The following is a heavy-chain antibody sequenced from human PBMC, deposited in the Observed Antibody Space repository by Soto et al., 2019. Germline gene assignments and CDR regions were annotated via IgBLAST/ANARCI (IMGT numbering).Heavy chain of an antibody. CDR2: INAGNGNT. D-gene: IGHD6-13*01. Sequence: ASVKVPCKASGYTFTSYSMHWVRQAPGQRLEWMGWINAGNGNTKYSQKFQGRVTITRDTSASTAYMELSSLRSEDTAVYYCARGPGYSSTQPLDYWGQGTLVTVSS. CDR1: GYTFTSYS. CDR3: ARGPGYSSTQPLDY. V-gene: IGHV1-3*01. J-gene: IGHJ4*02.